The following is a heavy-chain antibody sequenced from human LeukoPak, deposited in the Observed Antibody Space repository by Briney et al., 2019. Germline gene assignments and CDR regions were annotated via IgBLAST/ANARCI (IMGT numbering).Heavy chain of an antibody. J-gene: IGHJ4*02. D-gene: IGHD4-17*01. Sequence: GGSLRLSCAASGFTSSHYYMTWVRQAPGKGLEWVSSISGSSGYIFYADSVKGRFTISRDNAKNSLYLQMNSLRAEDTAVYYCGRDLPTVTSIDYWGQGTLVTVSS. CDR1: GFTSSHYY. CDR3: GRDLPTVTSIDY. CDR2: ISGSSGYI. V-gene: IGHV3-21*06.